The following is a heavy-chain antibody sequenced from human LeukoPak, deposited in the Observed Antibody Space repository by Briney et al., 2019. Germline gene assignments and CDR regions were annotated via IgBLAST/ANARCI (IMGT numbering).Heavy chain of an antibody. CDR2: INPNSGGT. Sequence: ASVKVSCKASGYTFTGYYMHWVRQAPGQGLEWMGWINPNSGGTNYAQKFQGRVTMTRDASISTAYMELSRLRSDDTAVYYCARDLRTAVAGTPGYWGQGTLVTVSS. J-gene: IGHJ4*02. V-gene: IGHV1-2*02. CDR3: ARDLRTAVAGTPGY. CDR1: GYTFTGYY. D-gene: IGHD6-19*01.